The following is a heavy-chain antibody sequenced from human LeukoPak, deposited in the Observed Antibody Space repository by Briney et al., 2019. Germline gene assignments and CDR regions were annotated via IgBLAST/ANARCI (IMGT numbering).Heavy chain of an antibody. CDR2: ISSNGGST. V-gene: IGHV3-64*01. CDR1: GFTFSSYA. J-gene: IGHJ4*02. D-gene: IGHD1-1*01. Sequence: GGSLRLSCAASGFTFSSYAMHWVRQVPGKGLEYVSAISSNGGSTYYANSVKGRFTISRDNSKNTLYLQMGSLRAEDMAVYYCARQGGNGREFDYWGQGTLVTVSS. CDR3: ARQGGNGREFDY.